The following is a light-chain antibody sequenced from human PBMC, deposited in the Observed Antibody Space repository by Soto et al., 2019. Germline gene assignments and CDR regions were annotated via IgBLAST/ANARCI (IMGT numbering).Light chain of an antibody. J-gene: IGLJ2*01. Sequence: QSALTQPPSVSAAPGQKVTISCSGSSANIGNNYASWYQHLPGTAPKLLIYDNYKRPLGIPDRFSGSKSGTSATLGITGLQTGDEADYYCATWDGSLSTGHVVFGGGTKLTVL. V-gene: IGLV1-51*01. CDR1: SANIGNNY. CDR2: DNY. CDR3: ATWDGSLSTGHVV.